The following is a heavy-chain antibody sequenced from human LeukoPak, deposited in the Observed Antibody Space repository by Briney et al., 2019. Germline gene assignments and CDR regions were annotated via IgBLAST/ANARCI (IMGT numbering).Heavy chain of an antibody. D-gene: IGHD6-19*01. CDR1: GGSISSYY. CDR2: IYYSGST. J-gene: IGHJ4*02. CDR3: ASCGWFDYFDY. Sequence: SETLSLTCTVSGGSISSYYWSWIRQPPGKGLEWIGYIYYSGSTYYNPSLKSRATISVDTSKNQFSLKLSSVTAADTAVYYCASCGWFDYFDYWGQGTLATVSS. V-gene: IGHV4-59*12.